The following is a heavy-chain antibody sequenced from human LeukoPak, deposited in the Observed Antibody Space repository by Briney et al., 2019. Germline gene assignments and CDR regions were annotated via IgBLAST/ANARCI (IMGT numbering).Heavy chain of an antibody. D-gene: IGHD6-6*01. CDR3: ARGRWYSSSPDWFDP. CDR2: IIPIFGTA. Sequence: SVKVSCKASGGTFSSYAISWVRQAPGQGLERMGGIIPIFGTANYAQKFQGRVTITTDESTSTAYMELSSLRSEDTAVYYCARGRWYSSSPDWFDPWGQGTLVTVSS. V-gene: IGHV1-69*05. J-gene: IGHJ5*02. CDR1: GGTFSSYA.